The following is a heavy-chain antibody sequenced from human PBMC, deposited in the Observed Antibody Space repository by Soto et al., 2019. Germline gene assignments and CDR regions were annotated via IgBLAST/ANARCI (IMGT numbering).Heavy chain of an antibody. V-gene: IGHV3-33*01. CDR1: GFTFSSYG. D-gene: IGHD5-18*01. CDR3: ARDRDTAMFHFDY. CDR2: IWYDGSNK. J-gene: IGHJ4*02. Sequence: QVQLVESGGGVVQPGRSLRLSCAASGFTFSSYGMHWVRQAPGKGLEWVAVIWYDGSNKYYADSVKGRFTISRHNSKNTLYLQMNSLRAEDTAVYYCARDRDTAMFHFDYWGQGTLVTVSS.